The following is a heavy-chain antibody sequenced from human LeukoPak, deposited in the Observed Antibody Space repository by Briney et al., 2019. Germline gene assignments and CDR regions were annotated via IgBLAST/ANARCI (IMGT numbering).Heavy chain of an antibody. CDR3: ARNLYSSGWYYLNY. CDR2: INPNSGGT. D-gene: IGHD6-19*01. J-gene: IGHJ4*02. V-gene: IGHV1-2*02. CDR1: GYTFTGYY. Sequence: SVKVSCKASGYTFTGYYMHWVRQAPGQGLEWMGWINPNSGGTNYAQKFQGRVTMTRDTSISTAYMELSRLRSDDTAVYYCARNLYSSGWYYLNYWGQGTLVTVSS.